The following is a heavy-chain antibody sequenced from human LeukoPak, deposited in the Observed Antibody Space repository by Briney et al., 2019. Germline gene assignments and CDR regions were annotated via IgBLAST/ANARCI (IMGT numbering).Heavy chain of an antibody. CDR3: ARESSPYYYDSADQH. CDR1: GFTFDDYG. V-gene: IGHV3-74*01. Sequence: GGSLRLSCAASGFTFDDYGMSWVRQAPGKGLVCVSRINSDGSSTNYADSVKGRFTISRDNSKNTLYLQMNSLRAEDTAVYYCARESSPYYYDSADQHWGQGTLVTVSS. J-gene: IGHJ1*01. D-gene: IGHD3-22*01. CDR2: INSDGSST.